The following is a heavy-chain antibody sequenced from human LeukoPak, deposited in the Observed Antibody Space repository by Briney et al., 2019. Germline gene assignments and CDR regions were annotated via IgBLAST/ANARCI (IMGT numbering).Heavy chain of an antibody. J-gene: IGHJ4*02. CDR3: AKDSFSTS. V-gene: IGHV3-23*01. Sequence: GGSLRLSCAASGFTFSSDFMTWVRQAPGKGLEWVSTINNNGVSTFYADPVKGRFTISRDNSKNTLYLHMNSLSAEDTAVYYCAKDSFSTSWGQGVLVTVSS. CDR1: GFTFSSDF. D-gene: IGHD2-2*01. CDR2: INNNGVST.